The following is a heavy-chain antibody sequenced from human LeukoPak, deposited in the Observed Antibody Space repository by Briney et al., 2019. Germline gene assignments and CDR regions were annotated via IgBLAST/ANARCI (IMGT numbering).Heavy chain of an antibody. V-gene: IGHV3-30*04. CDR1: GFTFSSYA. Sequence: PGGSLRLSCAAYGFTFSSYAMHWVRQAPGKGLEWVAVISYDGSNKYYADYVKGRFTIYRDNSKNTLYLQMNSLRAEDTAVYYCARDRFRAAVGLDYWGQGTLVTVSS. J-gene: IGHJ4*02. D-gene: IGHD3-10*01. CDR3: ARDRFRAAVGLDY. CDR2: ISYDGSNK.